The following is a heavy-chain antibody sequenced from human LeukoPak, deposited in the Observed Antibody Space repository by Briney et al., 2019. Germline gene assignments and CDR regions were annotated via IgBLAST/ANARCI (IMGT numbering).Heavy chain of an antibody. CDR1: GYTFTDYY. CDR3: ARRYGLDAFDI. CDR2: INPNSGGT. V-gene: IGHV1-2*02. Sequence: ASVKVSCKASGYTFTDYYMHWVRQAPGQGLEWMGWINPNSGGTNYAHKFQGRVTMTRATSISTAYMELSRLRSDDTAMYYCARRYGLDAFDIWGQGTMVTVSS. D-gene: IGHD3-16*01. J-gene: IGHJ3*02.